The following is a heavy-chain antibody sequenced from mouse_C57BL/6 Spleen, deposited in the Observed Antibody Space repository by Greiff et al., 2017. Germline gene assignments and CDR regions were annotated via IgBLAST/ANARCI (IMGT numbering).Heavy chain of an antibody. CDR1: GYTFTSYW. CDR3: ARWDDYDEEAFDY. J-gene: IGHJ2*01. Sequence: QVQLQQPGAELVKPGASVTLSCKASGYTFTSYWMHWVKQRPGQGLAWIGMIHPNSGSTNYNEKFKRKATLTVDKSSSTAYMQLSSLTSEDSAVYYCARWDDYDEEAFDYWGQGTTLTVSS. D-gene: IGHD2-4*01. V-gene: IGHV1-64*01. CDR2: IHPNSGST.